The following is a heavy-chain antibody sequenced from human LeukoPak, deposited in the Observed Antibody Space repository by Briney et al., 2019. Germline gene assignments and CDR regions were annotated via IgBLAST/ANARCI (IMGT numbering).Heavy chain of an antibody. CDR3: AEVVEYHDRSGYVTYHFVN. CDR1: GFTFSSYD. D-gene: IGHD3-22*01. J-gene: IGHJ4*02. V-gene: IGHV3-13*01. CDR2: IGTAGDT. Sequence: PGGSLRLSCVASGFTFSSYDMHWVRQGTGKGLEWVSGIGTAGDTYYPGSVKGRFTISRENAKNSLYLQMNSLRAGDTAVYYCAEVVEYHDRSGYVTYHFVNWGQGTLVTVSS.